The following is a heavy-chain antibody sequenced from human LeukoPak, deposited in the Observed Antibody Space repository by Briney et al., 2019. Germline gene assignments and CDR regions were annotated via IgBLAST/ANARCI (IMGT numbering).Heavy chain of an antibody. Sequence: PGGSLRLSCAASGFTFSSYSMNWVRQAPGKGLEWVSSISSSSSYIYYADSVKGRFTISRDNAKNSLYLQMNSLRAEDTAVYYCARDLGLIAVAGTSDYWGQGTLVTVSS. D-gene: IGHD6-19*01. CDR3: ARDLGLIAVAGTSDY. CDR2: ISSSSSYI. CDR1: GFTFSSYS. V-gene: IGHV3-21*01. J-gene: IGHJ4*02.